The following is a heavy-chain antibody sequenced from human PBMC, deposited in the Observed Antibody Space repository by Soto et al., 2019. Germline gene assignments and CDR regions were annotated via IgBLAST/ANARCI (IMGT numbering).Heavy chain of an antibody. CDR3: ARGGEDYYYYYGMDV. CDR1: GFPFSSYG. V-gene: IGHV3-33*01. Sequence: QVQLVESGGGVVQPGRSLRLSCAASGFPFSSYGMHWVRQAPGKGLEWVAVIWYDGSNKYYADSVKGRFTISRDNSKNTLYLQMNSLRAEDTAVYYCARGGEDYYYYYGMDVWGQGTTVTVSS. J-gene: IGHJ6*02. CDR2: IWYDGSNK.